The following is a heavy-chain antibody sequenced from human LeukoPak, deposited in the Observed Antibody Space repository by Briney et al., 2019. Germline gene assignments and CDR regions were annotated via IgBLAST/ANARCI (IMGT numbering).Heavy chain of an antibody. CDR3: ARGGWSPGAGYYYYMDV. J-gene: IGHJ6*03. CDR2: IIPIFGTA. CDR1: GGTFSSYA. Sequence: SVKVSCKASGGTFSSYAISWVRQAPGQGLEWMGGIIPIFGTANYAQKFQGRVTITADESTSTAYMELSSLRSEDTAVYYCARGGWSPGAGYYYYMDVWGKGTTVTVSS. D-gene: IGHD6-19*01. V-gene: IGHV1-69*13.